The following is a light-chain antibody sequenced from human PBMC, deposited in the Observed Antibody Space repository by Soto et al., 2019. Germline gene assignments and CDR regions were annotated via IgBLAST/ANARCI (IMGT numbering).Light chain of an antibody. CDR2: DAS. CDR1: EGVGTY. J-gene: IGKJ1*01. V-gene: IGKV3-11*01. Sequence: EFVLTQSPATLSLSPGERATLSYRASEGVGTYLAWYQQKPGQPPRLLIYDASTRASGIPARFSGSGSGTDFILTISSLEPEDFAVYYCQQRSVWPRTFGQGTKVESK. CDR3: QQRSVWPRT.